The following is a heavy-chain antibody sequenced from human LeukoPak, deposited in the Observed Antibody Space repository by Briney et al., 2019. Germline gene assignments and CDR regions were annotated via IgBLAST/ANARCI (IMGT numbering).Heavy chain of an antibody. CDR3: AKDLEGGIPAGMDV. D-gene: IGHD6-25*01. CDR2: IRYDGSNK. Sequence: PGRSLRLSCAASGFTFDDYAMHWVRQAPGKGLEWVAFIRYDGSNKYYADSVKGRFTISRDNSKNTLYLQMNSLRAEDTAVYYCAKDLEGGIPAGMDVWGKGTTVTVSS. V-gene: IGHV3-30*02. J-gene: IGHJ6*03. CDR1: GFTFDDYA.